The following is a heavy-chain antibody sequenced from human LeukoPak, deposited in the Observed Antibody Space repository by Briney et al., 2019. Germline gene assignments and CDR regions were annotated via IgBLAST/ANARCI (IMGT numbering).Heavy chain of an antibody. CDR3: ARQRRNGGIAASNDAFDI. CDR1: GYIFTTYW. V-gene: IGHV5-51*01. Sequence: GESLKISCKASGYIFTTYWIGWVRQVPGKGLEWMGIIYPSDSDTRYSPSFQGQVTISVDKSISTAYLQWSSLKASDTAMYYCARQRRNGGIAASNDAFDIWGQGTMVTVSS. J-gene: IGHJ3*02. D-gene: IGHD6-13*01. CDR2: IYPSDSDT.